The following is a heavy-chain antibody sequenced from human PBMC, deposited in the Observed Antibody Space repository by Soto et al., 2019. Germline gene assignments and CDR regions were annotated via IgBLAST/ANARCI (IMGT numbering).Heavy chain of an antibody. Sequence: QVQLVQSGAEVKKPGSSVKVSCKASGGTFSSYAISWVRQAPGQGLEWMGGIIPIFGTANYAQKFQDRVTITADESTSTAYMELSSLRSEDTTVYYCARSSITLVRGADYTMDVWGQGTTVTVSS. CDR1: GGTFSSYA. J-gene: IGHJ6*02. V-gene: IGHV1-69*01. CDR3: ARSSITLVRGADYTMDV. D-gene: IGHD3-10*01. CDR2: IIPIFGTA.